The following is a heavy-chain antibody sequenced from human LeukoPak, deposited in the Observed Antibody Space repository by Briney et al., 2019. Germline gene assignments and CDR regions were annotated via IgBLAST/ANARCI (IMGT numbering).Heavy chain of an antibody. V-gene: IGHV4-59*01. J-gene: IGHJ3*02. Sequence: SETLSLTCTVSGGSISSYYWSWIRQPPGKGLEWIGYIYYSGSTNYNPSLKSRVTISVDTSKNQFSLKLSSVTAADTAVYYCARGLGYGEYLVPFDIWGRGTLVTVSS. CDR2: IYYSGST. CDR1: GGSISSYY. CDR3: ARGLGYGEYLVPFDI. D-gene: IGHD4-17*01.